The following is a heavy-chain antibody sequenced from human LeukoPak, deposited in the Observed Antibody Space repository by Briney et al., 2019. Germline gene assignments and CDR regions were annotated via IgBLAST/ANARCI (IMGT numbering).Heavy chain of an antibody. Sequence: PGGSLRLSCAASGFTFSSYGMHWVCQAPGKGLEWVAVIYYDGSNKYYADSVKGRFTISRDNSKNTLYLQMNSLRAEDTAVYYCAKAMSTSPTYLTFDSWGQGTLVTVSS. CDR3: AKAMSTSPTYLTFDS. CDR2: IYYDGSNK. CDR1: GFTFSSYG. J-gene: IGHJ4*02. D-gene: IGHD2-2*01. V-gene: IGHV3-33*06.